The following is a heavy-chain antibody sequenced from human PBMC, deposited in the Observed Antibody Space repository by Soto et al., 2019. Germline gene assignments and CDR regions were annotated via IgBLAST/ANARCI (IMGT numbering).Heavy chain of an antibody. CDR2: ISSSGSTI. D-gene: IGHD1-20*01. Sequence: GGSLILSCAASGFTFSYYYMSWIRQAPGKGLEWVSYISSSGSTIYYADSVKGRFTISRDNAKNSLYLQMNSLRAEDTAVYYCARANNWNDDWFDPWGQGTLVTVSS. V-gene: IGHV3-11*01. J-gene: IGHJ5*02. CDR3: ARANNWNDDWFDP. CDR1: GFTFSYYY.